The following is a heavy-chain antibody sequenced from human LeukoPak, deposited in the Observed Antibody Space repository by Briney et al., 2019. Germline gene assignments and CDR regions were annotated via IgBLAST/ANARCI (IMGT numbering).Heavy chain of an antibody. V-gene: IGHV1-2*02. CDR3: ARGARYSSSDY. CDR1: GGTFSSYA. CDR2: INPNNGGT. Sequence: ASVKVSCKASGGTFSSYAISWVRQAPGQGLEWMGWINPNNGGTNYAQKFQGRVTMTRDTSSSTGYMELRSLRSDDTAVYYCARGARYSSSDYWGQGTLVTVSS. D-gene: IGHD6-6*01. J-gene: IGHJ4*02.